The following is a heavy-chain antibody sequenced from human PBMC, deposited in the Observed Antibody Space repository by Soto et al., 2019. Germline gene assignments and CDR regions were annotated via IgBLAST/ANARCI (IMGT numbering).Heavy chain of an antibody. Sequence: EVQLVEFGGGLVKPGGSLKLSCAASGFTFSSQSMNWVRRAPGKGLEWVSYISSGSSHISYTDSVKGRFTISRDNAKNSLYLQMNSLRAEDTAVYYGAGSSGTDLFDPWGQGTLVTVSS. CDR2: ISSGSSHI. CDR3: AGSSGTDLFDP. V-gene: IGHV3-21*01. CDR1: GFTFSSQS. D-gene: IGHD3-10*01. J-gene: IGHJ5*02.